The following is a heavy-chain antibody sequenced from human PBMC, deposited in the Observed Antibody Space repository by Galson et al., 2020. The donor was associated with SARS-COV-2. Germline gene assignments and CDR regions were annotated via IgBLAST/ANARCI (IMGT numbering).Heavy chain of an antibody. J-gene: IGHJ6*03. D-gene: IGHD2-15*01. CDR1: GFTFSNYW. Sequence: GEFLKISCAASGFTFSNYWMHWVRQVPGKGLVWVSRINADGYSTGYADSVKGRFTISRDNAKNTLFLQLNRLRAEDSAIYHCARGGRCSGGSFYSHYYYMDVWGKGTTVTISS. V-gene: IGHV3-74*01. CDR3: ARGGRCSGGSFYSHYYYMDV. CDR2: INADGYST.